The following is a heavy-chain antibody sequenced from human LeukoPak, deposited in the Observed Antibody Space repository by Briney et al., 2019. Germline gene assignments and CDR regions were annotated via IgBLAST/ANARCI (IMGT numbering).Heavy chain of an antibody. CDR3: VRSNWAAWAAFHS. Sequence: DSVKVSCKASGYTFTAYYMHWVRQAPGQGPEWMGWIKCDSGGTEYSRNYRGRVTMTRDTSISTAYMELTRLTSDDTAVYYCVRSNWAAWAAFHSWGQGTQVTVSS. V-gene: IGHV1-2*02. CDR2: IKCDSGGT. J-gene: IGHJ4*02. CDR1: GYTFTAYY. D-gene: IGHD6-13*01.